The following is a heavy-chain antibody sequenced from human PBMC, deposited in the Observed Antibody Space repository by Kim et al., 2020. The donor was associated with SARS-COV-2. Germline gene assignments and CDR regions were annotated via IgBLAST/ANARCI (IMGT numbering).Heavy chain of an antibody. CDR1: GGSISSSIYY. D-gene: IGHD3-10*01. V-gene: IGHV4-39*01. CDR3: ARHPTMVTDSYGMDV. Sequence: SETLSLTCTLSGGSISSSIYYWGWIRQPPGKGLEWIGSIYYGGSAFYNPSLKSRVTISVDTSNNQFSLRLSSVTAADTAVYYCARHPTMVTDSYGMDVWGQGTTVSVSS. J-gene: IGHJ6*02. CDR2: IYYGGSA.